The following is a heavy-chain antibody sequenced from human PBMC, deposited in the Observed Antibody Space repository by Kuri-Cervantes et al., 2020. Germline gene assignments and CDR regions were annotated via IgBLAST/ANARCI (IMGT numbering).Heavy chain of an antibody. CDR2: IYSGGST. Sequence: GGSLRLSCAASGFTVSSNYMSWVRQAPGKGLEWVSVIYSGGSTYYADSVKGRFTISRDNAKNSLYLQMNSLRAEDTAVYYCARDQDYYGSGGWFDPWGQGTLVTVSS. D-gene: IGHD3-10*01. V-gene: IGHV3-53*01. CDR1: GFTVSSNY. CDR3: ARDQDYYGSGGWFDP. J-gene: IGHJ5*02.